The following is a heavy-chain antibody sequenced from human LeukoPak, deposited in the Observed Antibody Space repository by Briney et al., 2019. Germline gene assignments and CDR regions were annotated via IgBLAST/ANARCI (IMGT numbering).Heavy chain of an antibody. CDR2: MYLNGNT. J-gene: IGHJ3*01. V-gene: IGHV4-4*07. CDR1: GVSIRSYF. D-gene: IGHD1-26*01. Sequence: RPSETLSLTCTVSGVSIRSYFWSWIRQPAGKGLEWIGRMYLNGNTNYNPSLKSRVTMSPDTSKNQSPLKLSSVTAADTAVYYCARSGSYANDAFDLWGQGAMVTVSS. CDR3: ARSGSYANDAFDL.